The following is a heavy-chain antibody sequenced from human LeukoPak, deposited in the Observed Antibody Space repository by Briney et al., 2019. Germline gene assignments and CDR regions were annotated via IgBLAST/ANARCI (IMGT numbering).Heavy chain of an antibody. J-gene: IGHJ4*02. CDR1: GGSISNFY. V-gene: IGHV4-59*01. Sequence: SETLSLTCTVSGGSISNFYWSWIRQPPGKGLEWIGYIFTGGSTNYNPSLKSRVTISLDTSKNQYSLKLNSVTAADTAVYYCARDHWGNDGGGFYFDHWGQGTLVTVSS. CDR2: IFTGGST. D-gene: IGHD1-1*01. CDR3: ARDHWGNDGGGFYFDH.